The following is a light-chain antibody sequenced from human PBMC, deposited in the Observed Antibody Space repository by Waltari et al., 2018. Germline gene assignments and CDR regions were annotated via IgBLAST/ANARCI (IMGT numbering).Light chain of an antibody. CDR3: QQYDNLPPFT. J-gene: IGKJ3*01. CDR2: DAS. V-gene: IGKV1-33*01. CDR1: QDISNY. Sequence: DIQMTQSPSSLSASVGDRVTITCQASQDISNYLNWYQQKPGKAPKLLIYDASNLETGGPSRFSGSGSWTDFTFTISSLQPEDIATYYCQQYDNLPPFTFGPGTKVDIK.